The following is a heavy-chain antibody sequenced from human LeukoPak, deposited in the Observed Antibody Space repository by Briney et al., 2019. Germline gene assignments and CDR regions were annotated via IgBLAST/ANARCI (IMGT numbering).Heavy chain of an antibody. J-gene: IGHJ4*02. Sequence: SEILSLTCTVSGYSISSGYYWGWIRQPPGKGLEWIGSIYHSGSTYYNPSLKSRVTISVDTSKNQFSLKLSSVTAADTAVYYCARGGGLQPSDYWGQGTLVTVSS. CDR1: GYSISSGYY. V-gene: IGHV4-38-2*02. CDR3: ARGGGLQPSDY. D-gene: IGHD4-11*01. CDR2: IYHSGST.